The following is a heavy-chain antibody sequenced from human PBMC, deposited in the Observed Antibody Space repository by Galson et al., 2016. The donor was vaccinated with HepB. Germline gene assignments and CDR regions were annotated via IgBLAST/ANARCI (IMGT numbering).Heavy chain of an antibody. CDR3: ARAGGTTSIFAFDL. D-gene: IGHD1-14*01. CDR2: ISYLGICQ. V-gene: IGHV3-30-3*02. J-gene: IGHJ3*01. Sequence: SLRLSCAASGYTFSSYIIHWVRQAPGKGLEWVSVISYLGICQAYADSVKGRFTISRDDSKNTLYLQLNGLRPEDTAVYYCARAGGTTSIFAFDLWGRGTLVTVSS. CDR1: GYTFSSYI.